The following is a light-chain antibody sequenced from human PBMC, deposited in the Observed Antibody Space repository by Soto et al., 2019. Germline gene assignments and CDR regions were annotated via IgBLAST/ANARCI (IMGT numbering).Light chain of an antibody. V-gene: IGLV2-14*01. CDR1: SSDVGGYNY. J-gene: IGLJ1*01. CDR2: DVS. CDR3: SSYTSSSSLVV. Sequence: QSALTNAAYGSGSHGQSITISYTGTSSDVGGYNYVSWYQQHPGKAPKLMIYDVSNRPSGVSNRFSGSKSGNTASLTISGLQAEDEADYYCSSYTSSSSLVVFGTGTKVTVL.